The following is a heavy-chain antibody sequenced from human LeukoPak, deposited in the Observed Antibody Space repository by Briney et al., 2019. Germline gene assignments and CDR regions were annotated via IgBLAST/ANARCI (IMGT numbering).Heavy chain of an antibody. D-gene: IGHD2-15*01. CDR2: ISSSSSTI. Sequence: PGGSLRLSCAASGFTFSSYSMNWVRQAPGKGLEWVSYISSSSSTIYYADSVKGRFTISRDNAKNSLYPQMNSLRAEDTAVYYCAREGYCSGGSCYSAFWKSEDAFDIWGQGTMVTVSS. CDR3: AREGYCSGGSCYSAFWKSEDAFDI. V-gene: IGHV3-48*01. CDR1: GFTFSSYS. J-gene: IGHJ3*02.